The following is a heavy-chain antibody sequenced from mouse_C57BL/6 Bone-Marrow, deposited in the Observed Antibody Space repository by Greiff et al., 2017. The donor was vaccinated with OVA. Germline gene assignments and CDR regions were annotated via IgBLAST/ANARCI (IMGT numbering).Heavy chain of an antibody. V-gene: IGHV5-6*01. CDR1: GFTFSSYG. CDR2: ISSGGSYT. Sequence: EVPLVESGGDLVKPGGSLKLSCAASGFTFSSYGMSWVRLTPDQRLEWVATISSGGSYTYYPDSVKGRFTISRDNAKNTLYLQMSSLKSEDTAMYYCARLYDGYYEGAMDYWGQGTSVTVSS. J-gene: IGHJ4*01. CDR3: ARLYDGYYEGAMDY. D-gene: IGHD2-3*01.